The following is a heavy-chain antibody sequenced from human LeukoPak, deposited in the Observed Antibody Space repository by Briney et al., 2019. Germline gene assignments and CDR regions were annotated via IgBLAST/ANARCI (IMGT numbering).Heavy chain of an antibody. CDR2: IIPIFGTA. J-gene: IGHJ6*03. V-gene: IGHV1-69*05. CDR1: GGTFSSYA. CDR3: ATQVAAAGTRYYYYMDV. Sequence: ASVKVSCKASGGTFSSYAISWVRQAPGQGLEWMGGIIPIFGTANYAQKFQGRVTITTDESTSTAYMELSRLRSEDTAVYYCATQVAAAGTRYYYYMDVWGRGTTVTVSS. D-gene: IGHD6-13*01.